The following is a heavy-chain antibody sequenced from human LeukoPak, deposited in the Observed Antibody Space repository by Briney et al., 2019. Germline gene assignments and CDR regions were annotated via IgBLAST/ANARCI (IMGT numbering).Heavy chain of an antibody. J-gene: IGHJ4*02. V-gene: IGHV3-30*18. CDR3: AKDRGDAGHEFDY. CDR1: GFPFNSHG. CDR2: ISYDGSNK. Sequence: PGRSLRLSCAASGFPFNSHGMHWVRQAPGKGLEWVAVISYDGSNKYYADSVKGRFTISRDNSKNTLYLQMNSLRAEDTAVYYCAKDRGDAGHEFDYWGQGTLVTVSS. D-gene: IGHD4-17*01.